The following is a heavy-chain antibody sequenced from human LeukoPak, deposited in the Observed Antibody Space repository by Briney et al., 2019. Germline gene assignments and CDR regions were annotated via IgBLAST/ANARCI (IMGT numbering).Heavy chain of an antibody. CDR2: INTDGSST. CDR1: GFTFSSYW. D-gene: IGHD3-10*01. J-gene: IGHJ6*02. CDR3: AVMVRGVPGYYGMDV. V-gene: IGHV3-74*01. Sequence: GGSLRLSCAASGFTFSSYWMHWVRQAPGKGLVWVSRINTDGSSTSYADSVKGRFTISRDNAKNTLYLQMNSLRAEDTAVYYCAVMVRGVPGYYGMDVWGQGTTVTVSS.